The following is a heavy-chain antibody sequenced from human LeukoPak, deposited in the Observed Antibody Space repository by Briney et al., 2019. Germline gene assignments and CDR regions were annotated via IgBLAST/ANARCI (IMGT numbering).Heavy chain of an antibody. J-gene: IGHJ6*03. CDR3: AREFDSSSWPRPGSGEYYYYYMDV. D-gene: IGHD6-13*01. CDR1: GGSISSYY. CDR2: IYTSGST. V-gene: IGHV4-4*07. Sequence: SETLSLTCTVSGGSISSYYWSWIRQPAGKGLEWIGRIYTSGSTNYNPSLKSRVTMSVDTSKNQLSLKLRSLTAADTAVYYCAREFDSSSWPRPGSGEYYYYYMDVWGKGTTVTVSS.